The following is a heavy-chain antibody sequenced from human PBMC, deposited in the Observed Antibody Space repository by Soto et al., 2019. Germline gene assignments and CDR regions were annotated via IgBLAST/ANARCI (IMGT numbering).Heavy chain of an antibody. D-gene: IGHD2-21*02. CDR2: IYYSGST. Sequence: PSETLSLTCTVSSDSISSSSYTWGWIRQPPGKGLEWIGSIYYSGSTYYNPSLKSRVTISVDTSKNQFSLKLSSVTAADTAVYYCARDACGGDCYSPNWFDPWGQGALVTVSS. CDR3: ARDACGGDCYSPNWFDP. J-gene: IGHJ5*02. V-gene: IGHV4-39*07. CDR1: SDSISSSSYT.